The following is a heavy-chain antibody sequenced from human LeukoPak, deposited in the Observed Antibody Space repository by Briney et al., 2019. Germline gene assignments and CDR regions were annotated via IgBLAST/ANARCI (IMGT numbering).Heavy chain of an antibody. Sequence: GGSLRLSCAASGFTFSSYAMSWVRQAPGKGLEWVSTITVSGGSTYYADSVKGRFTISRDNSKNTLDLRMNSLRAEDTAVYYCAKANWGSGYWGQGTLVTVSS. CDR1: GFTFSSYA. V-gene: IGHV3-23*01. J-gene: IGHJ4*02. CDR3: AKANWGSGY. CDR2: ITVSGGST. D-gene: IGHD7-27*01.